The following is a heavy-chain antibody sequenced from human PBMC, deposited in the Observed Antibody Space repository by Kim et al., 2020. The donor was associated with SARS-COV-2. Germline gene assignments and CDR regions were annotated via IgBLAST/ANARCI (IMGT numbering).Heavy chain of an antibody. CDR2: IWYDGSNK. V-gene: IGHV3-33*01. CDR3: ARDGWGFCSSTSCRYNWFDP. Sequence: GGSLRLSCAASGFTFSSYGMHWVRQAPGKGLEWVAVIWYDGSNKYYADSVKGRFTISRDNSKNTLYLQMNSLRAEDTAVYYCARDGWGFCSSTSCRYNWFDPWGQGTLVTVSS. CDR1: GFTFSSYG. J-gene: IGHJ5*02. D-gene: IGHD2-2*01.